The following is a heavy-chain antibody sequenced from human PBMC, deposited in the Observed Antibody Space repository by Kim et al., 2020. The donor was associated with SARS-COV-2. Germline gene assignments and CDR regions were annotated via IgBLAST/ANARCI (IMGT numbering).Heavy chain of an antibody. D-gene: IGHD2-2*01. Sequence: KYSQKFQGRVTITRDTSASTAYMELSSLRSEDTDVYCCARDLSRGYVDYWGQGTLVTVSS. J-gene: IGHJ4*02. CDR3: ARDLSRGYVDY. V-gene: IGHV1-3*01.